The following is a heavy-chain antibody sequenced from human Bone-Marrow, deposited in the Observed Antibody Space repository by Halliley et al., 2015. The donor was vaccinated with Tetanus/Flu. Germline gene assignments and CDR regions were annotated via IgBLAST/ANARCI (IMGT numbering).Heavy chain of an antibody. CDR3: ARDRRAATTYYYGMDV. D-gene: IGHD1-7*01. J-gene: IGHJ6*02. V-gene: IGHV3-74*01. CDR2: ISDDGMST. Sequence: SRISDDGMSTRYADSMKDRFTISRDNARNTLYLQMNSLRAEDTAVYYCARDRRAATTYYYGMDVWGQGTTVTVSS.